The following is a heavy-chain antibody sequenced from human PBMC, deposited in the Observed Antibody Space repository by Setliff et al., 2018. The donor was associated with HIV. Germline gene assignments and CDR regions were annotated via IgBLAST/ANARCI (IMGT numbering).Heavy chain of an antibody. D-gene: IGHD6-6*01. CDR1: GGSFSAYH. CDR3: TRITYSISKGWGESIGIYITYFYAYYMDV. Sequence: SETLSLTCAVYGGSFSAYHWSWIRQTPGKGLEWLGEINHSGSTAYNLALESRVSMSIDTSKNQFSLKLTSVTAADTAIYYCTRITYSISKGWGESIGIYITYFYAYYMDVWGKGTTVTVSS. V-gene: IGHV4-34*01. CDR2: INHSGST. J-gene: IGHJ6*03.